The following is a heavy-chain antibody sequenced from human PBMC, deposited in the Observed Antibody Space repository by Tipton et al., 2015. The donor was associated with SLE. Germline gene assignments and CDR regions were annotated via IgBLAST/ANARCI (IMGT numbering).Heavy chain of an antibody. J-gene: IGHJ5*01. D-gene: IGHD6-13*01. CDR1: GFTFSSYS. Sequence: SGFTFSSYSMNWVRQAPGKGLEWVSYISSSSSTIYYADSVKGRFTISRDNAKNSLYLQMNSLRAEDTAVYYCAREGGPGYSSSWLDYWGQGTLVTVSS. CDR2: ISSSSSTI. V-gene: IGHV3-48*01. CDR3: AREGGPGYSSSWLDY.